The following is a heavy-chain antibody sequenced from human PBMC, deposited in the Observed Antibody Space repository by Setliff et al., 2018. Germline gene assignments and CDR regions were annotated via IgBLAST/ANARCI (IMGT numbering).Heavy chain of an antibody. Sequence: TLSLTCAVYGGSFSGYYWSWIRQPPGKRLEWIGEINHSGSTNYNQSLKSRVTLSVDTSKNQFSLQLTSVTAADTAIYYCARGGGSVLPNYYYFNYMDVWGKGATVTVSS. CDR2: INHSGST. CDR1: GGSFSGYY. D-gene: IGHD2-15*01. J-gene: IGHJ6*03. V-gene: IGHV4-34*01. CDR3: ARGGGSVLPNYYYFNYMDV.